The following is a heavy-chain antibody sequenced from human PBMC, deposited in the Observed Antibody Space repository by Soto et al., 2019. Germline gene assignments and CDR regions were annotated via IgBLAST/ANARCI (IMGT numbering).Heavy chain of an antibody. V-gene: IGHV1-18*01. CDR3: ASDFGSDLSAPGAVFDS. CDR1: GYIFSSYC. Sequence: ASVKVSCKASGYIFSSYCISWVRQAPGQGLEWMGWISAYNGNTKYAQNLQGRVTLTTDTSTYTAYMELRSLQSDDTAVYYCASDFGSDLSAPGAVFDSCGQGALVTVSS. J-gene: IGHJ4*02. D-gene: IGHD3-3*01. CDR2: ISAYNGNT.